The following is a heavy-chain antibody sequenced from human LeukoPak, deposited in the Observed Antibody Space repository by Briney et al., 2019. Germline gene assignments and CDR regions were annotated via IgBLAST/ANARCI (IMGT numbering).Heavy chain of an antibody. D-gene: IGHD6-19*01. Sequence: SETLSLICTVSGGSISSYYWSWIRQPPGKGLEWIGYIYYSGSTNYNPSLKSRVTISVYTSKNQFSLKLSSVTAADTAVYYCARADPAVAGFDYWGQGTLVTVSS. CDR2: IYYSGST. V-gene: IGHV4-59*01. CDR1: GGSISSYY. CDR3: ARADPAVAGFDY. J-gene: IGHJ4*02.